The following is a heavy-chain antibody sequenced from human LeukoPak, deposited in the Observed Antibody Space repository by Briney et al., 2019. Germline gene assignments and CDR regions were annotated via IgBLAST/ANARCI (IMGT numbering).Heavy chain of an antibody. V-gene: IGHV3-23*01. CDR3: ARDNDLLRYFDWPLDY. J-gene: IGHJ4*02. D-gene: IGHD3-9*01. CDR1: GFTFSSYA. Sequence: GGSLRLSCAASGFTFSSYAMSWVRQAPGKGLEWVSAISGSGGSTYYADSVKGRFTISRDNAKNSLYLQMNSLRAEDTAVYYCARDNDLLRYFDWPLDYWGQGTLVTVSS. CDR2: ISGSGGST.